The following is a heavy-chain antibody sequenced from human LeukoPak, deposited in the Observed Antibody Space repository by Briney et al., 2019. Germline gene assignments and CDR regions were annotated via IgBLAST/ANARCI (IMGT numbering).Heavy chain of an antibody. V-gene: IGHV4-59*01. J-gene: IGHJ5*02. CDR3: TREDRGRNWFDP. Sequence: PSETLSLTCSVSGGSISNYYWSWIRQAPGKGLEWIGYIYDSGSTNYNPSLKSRVTILLETSKSQFSLQLSSVTAADTAVYYCTREDRGRNWFDPWGQGTLVTVSS. CDR2: IYDSGST. CDR1: GGSISNYY.